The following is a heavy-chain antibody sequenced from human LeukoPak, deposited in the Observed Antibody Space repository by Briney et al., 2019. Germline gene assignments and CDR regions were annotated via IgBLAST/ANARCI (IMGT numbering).Heavy chain of an antibody. CDR1: GFTFSSYS. CDR2: ISSSSSYI. V-gene: IGHV3-21*01. J-gene: IGHJ3*02. CDR3: ARVLDGIFGVVIIPNAFDI. D-gene: IGHD3-3*01. Sequence: GGSLRLSCAASGFTFSSYSMNWVRQAPGKGLEWVSSISSSSSYIYYADSVKGRFTISRDNAKNSLYLQMNSLRAEDTAVYYCARVLDGIFGVVIIPNAFDIWGQGTMVTVSS.